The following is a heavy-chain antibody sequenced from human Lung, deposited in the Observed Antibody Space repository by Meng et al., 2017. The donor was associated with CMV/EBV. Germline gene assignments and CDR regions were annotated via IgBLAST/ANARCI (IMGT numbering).Heavy chain of an antibody. D-gene: IGHD2-2*01. Sequence: SXTLSLXCTVSGGSISSSNYYWGWIRQPPGKGLEWIGRMLSTGSTYYNPSLKSRVTISLDTSKNQFSLKLNSVTAADTAVYFCARDHKFRVGIVVVPAFDSXGQGXMVTVSS. J-gene: IGHJ3*02. CDR2: MLSTGST. CDR1: GGSISSSNYY. CDR3: ARDHKFRVGIVVVPAFDS. V-gene: IGHV4-39*07.